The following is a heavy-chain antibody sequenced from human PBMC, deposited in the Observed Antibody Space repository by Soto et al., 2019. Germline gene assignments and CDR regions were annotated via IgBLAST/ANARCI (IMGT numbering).Heavy chain of an antibody. CDR2: IGPESGAT. CDR1: GYTFTGHY. D-gene: IGHD1-26*01. V-gene: IGHV1-2*02. Sequence: ASVKVSCKASGYTFTGHYIHWVRQAPEQGPEWMGEIGPESGATRYAQKFQGRVSMTRDMSTTTVYMELNNLSPDDTAVYYCGRGRSGQIVVFYWGQRTPVTVSS. J-gene: IGHJ4*02. CDR3: GRGRSGQIVVFY.